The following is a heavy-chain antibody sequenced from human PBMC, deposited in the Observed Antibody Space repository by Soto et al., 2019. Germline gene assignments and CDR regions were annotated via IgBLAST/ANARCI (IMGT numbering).Heavy chain of an antibody. CDR2: IYYSGST. CDR3: ARSGLTTALL. V-gene: IGHV4-30-4*01. CDR1: GGSINSGDYY. D-gene: IGHD4-17*01. J-gene: IGHJ4*02. Sequence: QVQLQESGPGLVKPSQTLCLSCSVSGGSINSGDYYWSWIRQPPGKGLEWIGYIYYSGSTYYNPPLRSRVTISIDTSKNHFFLNLSSVTAADTAVYYCARSGLTTALLWGQVTLVTVSS.